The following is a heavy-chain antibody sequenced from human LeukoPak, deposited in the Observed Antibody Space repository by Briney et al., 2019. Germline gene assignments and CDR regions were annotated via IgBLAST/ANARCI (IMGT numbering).Heavy chain of an antibody. CDR2: IKQDGSEK. CDR1: GFTFSNFW. Sequence: PGGSLRLSCAASGFTFSNFWMSWVRQAPGKGLEWVANIKQDGSEKYYVDSVKGRFTISRDNAKNSLYLQMNSLRAEDTAVYYCARARRVGATIAYDYWGQGTLVTVSS. D-gene: IGHD1-26*01. CDR3: ARARRVGATIAYDY. J-gene: IGHJ4*02. V-gene: IGHV3-7*01.